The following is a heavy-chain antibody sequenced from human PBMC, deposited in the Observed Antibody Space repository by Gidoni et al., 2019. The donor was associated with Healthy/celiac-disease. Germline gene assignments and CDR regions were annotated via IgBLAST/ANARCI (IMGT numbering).Heavy chain of an antibody. CDR2: INSDESST. D-gene: IGHD2-2*02. CDR3: ARVFQYCSSTSCYTPYFDY. V-gene: IGHV3-74*01. CDR1: GFTFSTYW. J-gene: IGHJ4*02. Sequence: VHLVELGGGLVQLGGSLSLSCSASGFTFSTYWIHWVRQAPGKGMVWISRINSDESSTSYADSVKGRFNISRDNAKNTLYMQMNSLRAEDTTVYYCARVFQYCSSTSCYTPYFDYWGQGTLVTVSS.